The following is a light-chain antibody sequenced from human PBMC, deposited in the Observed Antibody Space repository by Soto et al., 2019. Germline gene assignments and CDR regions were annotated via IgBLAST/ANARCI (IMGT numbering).Light chain of an antibody. CDR1: RSNIGTYT. CDR2: RNH. J-gene: IGLJ2*01. CDR3: AAWDDSLRAVV. Sequence: QSVLTQSPSASATPGQRVTSSCSGGRSNIGTYTVNRYQQLPGTAPTLLIFRNHQRPSGVPDRFSGSKSGTSASLAISGPQSEDEADYYCAAWDDSLRAVVFGGGTKVTVL. V-gene: IGLV1-44*01.